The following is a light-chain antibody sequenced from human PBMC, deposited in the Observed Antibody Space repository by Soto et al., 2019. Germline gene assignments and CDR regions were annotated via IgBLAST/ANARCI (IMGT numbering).Light chain of an antibody. CDR2: GAS. CDR3: QQYGSSPRK. J-gene: IGKJ1*01. CDR1: QSVSSSY. Sequence: EIVLTQSPCTLSLSPGERATLSCRASQSVSSSYLAWYQQKPGQAPRLLIYGASSRATGIPDRFSGSGSGTDFTLTISRLEPEDFAVYYCQQYGSSPRKFGQGTK. V-gene: IGKV3-20*01.